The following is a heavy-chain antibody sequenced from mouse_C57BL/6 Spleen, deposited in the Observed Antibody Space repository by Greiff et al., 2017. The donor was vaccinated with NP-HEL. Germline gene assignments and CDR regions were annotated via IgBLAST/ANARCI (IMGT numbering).Heavy chain of an antibody. D-gene: IGHD1-1*01. Sequence: EVQLMESGPGMVKPSQSLSLTCTVTGYSITSGYDWHWIRHFPGNKLEWMGYISYSGSTNYNPSLKSRISITHDTSKNHVFLKLNSVTTEDTATYYCAREDYGSSLGYFDVWGTGTTVTVSS. CDR3: AREDYGSSLGYFDV. CDR2: ISYSGST. J-gene: IGHJ1*03. V-gene: IGHV3-1*01. CDR1: GYSITSGYD.